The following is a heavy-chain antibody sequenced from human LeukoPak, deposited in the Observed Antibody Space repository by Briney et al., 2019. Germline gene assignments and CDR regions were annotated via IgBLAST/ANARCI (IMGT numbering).Heavy chain of an antibody. Sequence: SVKVSCKASGGTFSSYAISWVRQAPGQGLEWMGGIIPIFGTANYAQKFQGRVTITTDESTSTAYMDLSSLRSEDTAVYYCARGGDSITMILNWFDPWGQGTLVTVSS. CDR1: GGTFSSYA. J-gene: IGHJ5*02. CDR2: IIPIFGTA. D-gene: IGHD3-22*01. V-gene: IGHV1-69*05. CDR3: ARGGDSITMILNWFDP.